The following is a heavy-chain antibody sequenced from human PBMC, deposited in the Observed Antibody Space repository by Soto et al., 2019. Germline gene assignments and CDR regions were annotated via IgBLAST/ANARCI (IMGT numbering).Heavy chain of an antibody. Sequence: QVQLVQSGGEVKKPGDSVTVSCKASGYTFINYHITWVRQAPGQGLEWMAWINTYNGMTDYAQRFQGRVTMTRDISTSTAYMELRNLGSEYTAVYFCAKSPRGEMATDWGQGTLVTVSS. CDR1: GYTFINYH. V-gene: IGHV1-18*01. CDR2: INTYNGMT. J-gene: IGHJ4*02. D-gene: IGHD5-12*01. CDR3: AKSPRGEMATD.